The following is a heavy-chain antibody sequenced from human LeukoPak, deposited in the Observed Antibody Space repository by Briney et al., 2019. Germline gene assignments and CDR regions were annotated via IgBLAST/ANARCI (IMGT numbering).Heavy chain of an antibody. V-gene: IGHV3-74*01. CDR3: ARGWFRPDS. Sequence: PGGSLRLSCAASGVTFSSHSMHWVRQAPGKGLVWVSGISNDGTGTTYADSVKGRFTISRDNAKNTLYLQMHSLRAEDTAVYSCARGWFRPDSCGQGTLVTVSS. CDR2: ISNDGTGT. D-gene: IGHD2-15*01. J-gene: IGHJ5*01. CDR1: GVTFSSHS.